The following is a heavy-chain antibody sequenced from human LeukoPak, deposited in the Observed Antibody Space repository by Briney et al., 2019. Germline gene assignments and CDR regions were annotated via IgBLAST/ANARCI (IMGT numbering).Heavy chain of an antibody. D-gene: IGHD2-2*01. CDR1: GGSISSYY. CDR3: ATNWRGYCSSTSCSGWYYYGMDV. Sequence: PSETLSLTCTVSGGSISSYYWNWIRQPPGKGLEWIGYIYYSGSTNYNPSLKSRVTISVDTSKNQFSLKLSSVTAADTAVYYCATNWRGYCSSTSCSGWYYYGMDVWGQGTTVTVSS. V-gene: IGHV4-59*12. J-gene: IGHJ6*02. CDR2: IYYSGST.